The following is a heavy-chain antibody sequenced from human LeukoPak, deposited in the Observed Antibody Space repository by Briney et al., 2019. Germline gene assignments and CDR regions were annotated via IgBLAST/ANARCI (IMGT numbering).Heavy chain of an antibody. V-gene: IGHV4-34*01. D-gene: IGHD6-13*01. CDR3: ARAIPGYSSSWFPANRFDP. CDR1: GGSFSGYY. CDR2: INHSGST. Sequence: SETLSLTCAVYGGSFSGYYWSWIRQPPGKGLEWIGEINHSGSTNYNPSLKSRVTISVDTSKNQFSLKLSSVTAADTAVYYCARAIPGYSSSWFPANRFDPWGQGTLVTVSS. J-gene: IGHJ5*02.